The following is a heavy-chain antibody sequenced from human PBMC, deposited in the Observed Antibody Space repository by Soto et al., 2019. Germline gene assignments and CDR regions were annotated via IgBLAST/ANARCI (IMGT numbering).Heavy chain of an antibody. V-gene: IGHV1-46*03. CDR2: INPSGGST. CDR1: GYTFTSYY. CDR3: GRTASYDFWSGYSAEVYYFDY. D-gene: IGHD3-3*01. Sequence: GASVKVSCKASGYTFTSYYMHWVRQAPGQGLEWMGIINPSGGSTSYAQKFQGRVTMTRDTSTSTVYMELSSLRSEDTAVYYCGRTASYDFWSGYSAEVYYFDYWGQGTLVTVSS. J-gene: IGHJ4*02.